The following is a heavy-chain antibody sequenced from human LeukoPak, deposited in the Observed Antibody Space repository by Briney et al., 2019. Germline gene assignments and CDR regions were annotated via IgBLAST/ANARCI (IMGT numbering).Heavy chain of an antibody. D-gene: IGHD2/OR15-2a*01. J-gene: IGHJ4*02. Sequence: ASVKVSCKASGYTFIDYYMHWVRQAPGQGLEWMGCINPNSDDTKYAQKFQGRVTMTRDTSISTAYMELSRLRSDDTAVYYCATSGLSRFGFWGQGTLVTVSS. V-gene: IGHV1-2*02. CDR3: ATSGLSRFGF. CDR1: GYTFIDYY. CDR2: INPNSDDT.